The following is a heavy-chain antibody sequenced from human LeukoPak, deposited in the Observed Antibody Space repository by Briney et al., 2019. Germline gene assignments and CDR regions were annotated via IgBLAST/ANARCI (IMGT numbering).Heavy chain of an antibody. CDR2: INGGSGNT. J-gene: IGHJ4*02. V-gene: IGHV1-3*01. CDR1: GYAFTDYT. D-gene: IGHD3-22*01. Sequence: ASVKVSCKASGYAFTDYTMHWLRQAPGQRLDWMGWINGGSGNTKYSPEFQGRVTITRDTSASTAYMELSSLRSEDTAVYYCANPRYDSSGYYYVDWGQGTLVTVSS. CDR3: ANPRYDSSGYYYVD.